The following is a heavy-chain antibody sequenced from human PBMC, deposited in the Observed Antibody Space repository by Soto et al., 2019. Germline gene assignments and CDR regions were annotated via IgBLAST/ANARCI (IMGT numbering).Heavy chain of an antibody. V-gene: IGHV3-21*01. CDR3: ARTAHDYGDYVFCFDP. D-gene: IGHD4-17*01. Sequence: EVQLVESGGGLVKPGGSLRLSCAASGFTFSSYSMNWVRQAPGKGLEWVSSISSSSSYIYYADSVKGRFTISRDNAKNSLYLQMNSLRAEDTAVYYCARTAHDYGDYVFCFDPWGQGTLVTVSS. CDR1: GFTFSSYS. J-gene: IGHJ5*02. CDR2: ISSSSSYI.